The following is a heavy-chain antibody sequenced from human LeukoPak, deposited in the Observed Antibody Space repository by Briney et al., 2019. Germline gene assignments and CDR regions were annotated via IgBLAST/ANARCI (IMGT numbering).Heavy chain of an antibody. V-gene: IGHV3-23*01. CDR2: ISGSGAYS. Sequence: PGGSLRLSCAASGFTFSNYAMSWDRQAPGKGLEWVSGISGSGAYSYYADSVKGRFTISRDNAKNSLYLQMNSLRAEDTALYYCARDLEANLGFPGYYYYYMDVWGKGTTVTVSS. D-gene: IGHD7-27*01. CDR3: ARDLEANLGFPGYYYYYMDV. J-gene: IGHJ6*03. CDR1: GFTFSNYA.